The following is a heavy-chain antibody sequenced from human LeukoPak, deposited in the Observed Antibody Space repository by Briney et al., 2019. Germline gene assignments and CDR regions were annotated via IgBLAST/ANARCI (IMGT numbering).Heavy chain of an antibody. CDR1: GGSISSYS. J-gene: IGHJ4*02. D-gene: IGHD2-15*01. CDR2: IYYSGST. Sequence: AETLSLTCTVSGGSISSYSWSWIRQPPGKGLEWIGYIYYSGSTNYNPSLKSRVTLSVDTSKNQFSLELTSVTAADTAVYYCARQNSVASGQGLDFWGQGTLVTVS. V-gene: IGHV4-59*08. CDR3: ARQNSVASGQGLDF.